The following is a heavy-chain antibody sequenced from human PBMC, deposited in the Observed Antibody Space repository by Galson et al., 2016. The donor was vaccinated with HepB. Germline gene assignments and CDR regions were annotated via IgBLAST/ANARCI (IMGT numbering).Heavy chain of an antibody. Sequence: SVKVSCKASGYNFHNYHISWVRQAPGQGFECMGWISAYNGNTSYAQNLQDRVTMTTDTSTSTAYMELRSLRSDDTAVYYCAREREGAAGYYYYGMDVWGQGTPVTVSS. CDR2: ISAYNGNT. CDR3: AREREGAAGYYYYGMDV. J-gene: IGHJ6*02. CDR1: GYNFHNYH. D-gene: IGHD1-26*01. V-gene: IGHV1-18*01.